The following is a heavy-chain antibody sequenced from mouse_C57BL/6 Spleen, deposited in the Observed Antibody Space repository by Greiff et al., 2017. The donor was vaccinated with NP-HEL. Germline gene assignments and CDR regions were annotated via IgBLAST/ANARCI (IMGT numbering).Heavy chain of an antibody. J-gene: IGHJ4*01. CDR1: GFSLTSYG. CDR3: ARRGEGLRRGDAMDY. D-gene: IGHD2-4*01. CDR2: IWSGGST. Sequence: VMLVESGPGLVQPSQSLSITCTVSGFSLTSYGVHWVRQSPGKGLEWLGVIWSGGSTDYNAAFISRLSISKDNSKSQVFFKMNSLQADDTAIYYCARRGEGLRRGDAMDYWGQGTSVTVSS. V-gene: IGHV2-2*01.